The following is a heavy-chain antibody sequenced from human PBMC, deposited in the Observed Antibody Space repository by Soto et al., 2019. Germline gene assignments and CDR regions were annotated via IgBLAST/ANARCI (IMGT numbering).Heavy chain of an antibody. CDR1: GGSITSSSYY. CDR2: IYYSGST. D-gene: IGHD1-26*01. V-gene: IGHV4-39*01. J-gene: IGHJ5*02. CDR3: ATQEVGGSYVYTFDP. Sequence: QLHLRESGPGLVKPSETLSLTCTVSGGSITSSSYYWGWIRQPPGKGLEWIGSIYYSGSTYYNPSLKSRVTISVDTSKNQSSPKLRSVTAADTAVYYCATQEVGGSYVYTFDPWGQGTLVTVAS.